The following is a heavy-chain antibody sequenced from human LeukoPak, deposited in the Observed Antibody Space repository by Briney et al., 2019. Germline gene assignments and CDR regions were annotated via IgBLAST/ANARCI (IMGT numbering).Heavy chain of an antibody. V-gene: IGHV3-30*02. Sequence: PGGSLRLSCAAPGFTFSSYGMHWVRQAPGKGLEWVACIRYDGSNKYYADSVKGRFTISRDNSKNTLYLQMNSLRAEDTAVYYCAKYALDSGSYSGDYWGQGTLVTVSS. J-gene: IGHJ4*02. CDR1: GFTFSSYG. CDR2: IRYDGSNK. D-gene: IGHD1-26*01. CDR3: AKYALDSGSYSGDY.